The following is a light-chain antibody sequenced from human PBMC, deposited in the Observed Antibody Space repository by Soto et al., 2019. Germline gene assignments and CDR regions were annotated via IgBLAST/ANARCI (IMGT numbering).Light chain of an antibody. CDR1: SSDVGGYNY. V-gene: IGLV2-14*03. CDR2: HVT. J-gene: IGLJ1*01. CDR3: SSYTSSTAYI. Sequence: QSALTQPASVSGSPGQSITISCTGTSSDVGGYNYVSWYQQHPGDAPKLMIYHVTNRPSGVSNRFSGSKPGNTASLTISGLQAEDEADYYCSSYTSSTAYIFGTGTKVTVL.